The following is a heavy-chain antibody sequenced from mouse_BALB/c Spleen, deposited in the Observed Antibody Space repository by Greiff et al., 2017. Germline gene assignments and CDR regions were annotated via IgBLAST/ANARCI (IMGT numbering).Heavy chain of an antibody. CDR3: ARPYGSSPYWYFDV. CDR2: IDPSDSET. J-gene: IGHJ1*01. V-gene: IGHV1-69*02. Sequence: QVQLQQPGAELVKPGAPVKLSCKASGYTFTSYWMNWVKQRPGRGLEWIGRIDPSDSETHYNQKFKDKATLTVDKSSSTAYIQLSSLTSEDSAVYYGARPYGSSPYWYFDVWGAGTTVTVSS. CDR1: GYTFTSYW. D-gene: IGHD1-1*01.